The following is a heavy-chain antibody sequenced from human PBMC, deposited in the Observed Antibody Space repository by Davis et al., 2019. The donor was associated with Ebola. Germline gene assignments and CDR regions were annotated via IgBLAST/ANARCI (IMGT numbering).Heavy chain of an antibody. V-gene: IGHV4-30-4*01. CDR1: GGSISGGDYF. CDR2: IYHRGNA. Sequence: MPSETLSLTCTVSGGSISGGDYFWSWIRQPPGKGLEWIGYIYHRGNAYYSPSLKSRVTISVDTSENQFSLKLSSVTAADTAVYYCAILTGYSSGWYLFPRYYFDYWGQGTLVTVSS. D-gene: IGHD6-19*01. CDR3: AILTGYSSGWYLFPRYYFDY. J-gene: IGHJ4*02.